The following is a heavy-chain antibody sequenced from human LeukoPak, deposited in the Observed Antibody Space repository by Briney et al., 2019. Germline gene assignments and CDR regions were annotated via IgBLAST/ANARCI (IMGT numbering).Heavy chain of an antibody. Sequence: SETLSLTCTVSGGSISSYYWSWIRQPAGKGLEWIGRIYTSGSTNYNPSLKSRVTMSVDTSKNQFFLKLSSVTAADTAVYYCASGSGYYKGAEYFQHWGQGTLVTVSS. CDR1: GGSISSYY. J-gene: IGHJ1*01. CDR2: IYTSGST. CDR3: ASGSGYYKGAEYFQH. V-gene: IGHV4-4*07. D-gene: IGHD3-3*01.